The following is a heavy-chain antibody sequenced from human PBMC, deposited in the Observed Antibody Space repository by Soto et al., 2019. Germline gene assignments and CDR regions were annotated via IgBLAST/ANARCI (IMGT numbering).Heavy chain of an antibody. D-gene: IGHD4-17*01. J-gene: IGHJ6*02. V-gene: IGHV5-10-1*01. CDR3: ARHGYGDYRYYYYGMDV. Sequence: GESLKISYKGSGYSFTSYWISWVRQMPGKGLEWMGRIDPSDSYTNYSPSFQGHVTISADKSISTAYLQWSSLKASDTAMYYCARHGYGDYRYYYYGMDVWGQGTTVTVSS. CDR2: IDPSDSYT. CDR1: GYSFTSYW.